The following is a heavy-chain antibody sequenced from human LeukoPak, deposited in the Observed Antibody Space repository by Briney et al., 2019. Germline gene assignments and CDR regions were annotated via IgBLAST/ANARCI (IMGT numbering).Heavy chain of an antibody. CDR1: GFTFTSSA. V-gene: IGHV1-58*02. CDR3: XXDXSYYDSSGPMGY. D-gene: IGHD3-22*01. Sequence: SVKVSCKASGFTFTSSAMQWVRQARGQRLEWIGWIVVGSGNTDYAQKFQERVTITRDMSTSTAYMELSSLRSEDTAVYYCXXDXSYYDSSGPMGYWGQGTLVTVSS. J-gene: IGHJ4*02. CDR2: IVVGSGNT.